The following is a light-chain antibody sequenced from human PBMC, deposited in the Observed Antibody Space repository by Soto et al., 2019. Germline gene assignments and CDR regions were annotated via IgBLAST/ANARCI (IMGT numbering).Light chain of an antibody. V-gene: IGLV2-14*01. CDR1: SSDVGGYNY. CDR2: EVS. Sequence: QSALTQPASVSGSPGQSITISCTGTSSDVGGYNYVSWYQQQSGKAPKPMIHEVSNRPSGVSSRFSVSKSGNTASLTISGLQDEDEADYYCSSYTSSRAYVFGIGTKVTVL. J-gene: IGLJ1*01. CDR3: SSYTSSRAYV.